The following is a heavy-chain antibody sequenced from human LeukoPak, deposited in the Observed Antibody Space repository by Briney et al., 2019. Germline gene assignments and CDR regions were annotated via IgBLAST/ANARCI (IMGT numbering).Heavy chain of an antibody. CDR1: GFTFSTYA. D-gene: IGHD5-24*01. CDR3: AKSRGAHLGSFDI. CDR2: ISASVSST. V-gene: IGHV3-23*01. Sequence: PGGSLRLTCAASGFTFSTYAMSWVRQAPGKGLEWVSAISASVSSTYYADSVKGRFTISRDNSKTTLYLQMNTLRAEDTAVYYCAKSRGAHLGSFDIWGQGTMVTVSS. J-gene: IGHJ3*02.